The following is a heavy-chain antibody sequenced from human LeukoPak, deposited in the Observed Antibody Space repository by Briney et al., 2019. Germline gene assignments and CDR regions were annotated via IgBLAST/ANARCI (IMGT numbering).Heavy chain of an antibody. Sequence: ASMKVSCKASEYIFTDYYIHWVRQAPGQGLEWMGWINPHSGGTNYAQNFQDRVTMTGDTSISTAYMELSRLRSDDTAIYYCARGCDNYDILTQWGQATLVTVSS. CDR1: EYIFTDYY. V-gene: IGHV1-2*02. CDR3: ARGCDNYDILTQ. D-gene: IGHD3-9*01. J-gene: IGHJ4*02. CDR2: INPHSGGT.